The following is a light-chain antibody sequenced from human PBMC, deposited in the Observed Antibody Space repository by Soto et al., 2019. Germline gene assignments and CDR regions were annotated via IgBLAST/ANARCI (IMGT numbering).Light chain of an antibody. V-gene: IGLV2-14*03. J-gene: IGLJ2*01. CDR1: SSNIGSNT. CDR3: SSYTTSSTLV. CDR2: DVS. Sequence: QSVLTQPPSASGTPGQRVTISCSGSSSNIGSNTVNWYQHHPGKAPKLMIYDVSNRPSGVSNRFSGSKSGNTASLIISGLQTEDEADYYCSSYTTSSTLVFGGGTKLTVL.